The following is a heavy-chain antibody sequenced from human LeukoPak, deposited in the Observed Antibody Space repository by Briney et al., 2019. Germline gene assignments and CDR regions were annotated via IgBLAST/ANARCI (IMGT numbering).Heavy chain of an antibody. CDR2: IYTGGST. J-gene: IGHJ4*02. CDR3: ARGGYDDGGNYFDF. V-gene: IGHV3-66*01. Sequence: GGSLRLSCAASGFTVTSNYMNWVRRAPGKGLEWVSVIYTGGSTYYADSVKGRFIISRDNSKNTLYLQMNSLRAEDTAVYYCARGGYDDGGNYFDFWGQGTLVTVSS. D-gene: IGHD5-12*01. CDR1: GFTVTSNY.